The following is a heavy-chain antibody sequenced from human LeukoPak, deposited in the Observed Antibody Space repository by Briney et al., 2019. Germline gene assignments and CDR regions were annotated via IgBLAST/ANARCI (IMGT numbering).Heavy chain of an antibody. D-gene: IGHD2-15*01. CDR2: IKSKSDGGTI. CDR3: TTRRQDGW. V-gene: IGHV3-15*01. Sequence: AGGSLRLSCVGSGFTFSDAWMSWVRQAPGKGLEWVGRIKSKSDGGTIDYAAPVKGRFTISRDDSRNTLNLQMNSLKTEDTAVYYCTTRRQDGWWGQGTLVTVSP. J-gene: IGHJ4*02. CDR1: GFTFSDAW.